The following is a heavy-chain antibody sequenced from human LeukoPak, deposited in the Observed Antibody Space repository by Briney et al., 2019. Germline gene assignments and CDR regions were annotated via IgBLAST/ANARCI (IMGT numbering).Heavy chain of an antibody. Sequence: GGSLRLSCAASGFTVSSNYMSWVRQAPGKGLEWVSVIYSGGSTYYADSVKGRFTISRHNSKNTLYLQMDSLRAEDTAVYYCARGATGARITMVRGVILDYWGQGTLVTVSS. J-gene: IGHJ4*02. CDR2: IYSGGST. CDR1: GFTVSSNY. CDR3: ARGATGARITMVRGVILDY. V-gene: IGHV3-53*04. D-gene: IGHD3-10*01.